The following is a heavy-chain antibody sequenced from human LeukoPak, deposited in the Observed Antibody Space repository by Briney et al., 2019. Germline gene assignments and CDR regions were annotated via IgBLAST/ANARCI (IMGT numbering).Heavy chain of an antibody. V-gene: IGHV4-59*01. CDR3: ARARSEGNWFDP. J-gene: IGHJ5*02. CDR2: IYYSGST. Sequence: SETLSLTCTVSGGSISSYYWSWIRQPPGKGLEWIGYIYYSGSTNYNPSLKSRVTISVDTSKNQFSLKLSSVTAADTAVYYCARARSEGNWFDPWRQGTLVTVSS. CDR1: GGSISSYY.